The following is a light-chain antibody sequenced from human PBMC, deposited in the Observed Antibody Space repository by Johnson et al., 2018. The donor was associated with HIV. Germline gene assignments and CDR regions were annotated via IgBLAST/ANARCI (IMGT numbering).Light chain of an antibody. CDR1: NSNIGNNY. J-gene: IGLJ1*01. CDR3: GIWDSGLSAYV. Sequence: QSVLTQPPSVSAAPGQKVTISCSGSNSNIGNNYVSWYQQLPGTAPKLLIYEINKRPSGIPDRFSGSQSGTSATLAISGLQPGDEADYYCGIWDSGLSAYVFGTGTKVTAL. V-gene: IGLV1-51*02. CDR2: EIN.